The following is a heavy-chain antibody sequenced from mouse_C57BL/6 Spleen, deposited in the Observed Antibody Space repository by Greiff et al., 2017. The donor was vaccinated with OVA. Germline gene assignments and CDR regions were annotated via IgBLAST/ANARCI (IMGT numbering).Heavy chain of an antibody. CDR2: IYPSDSET. CDR1: GYTFTSYW. J-gene: IGHJ2*01. CDR3: ARKGNYVLDY. D-gene: IGHD2-1*01. V-gene: IGHV1-61*01. Sequence: VQLQQPGAELVRPGSSVKLSCKASGYTFTSYWMDWVKQRPGQGLEWIGNIYPSDSETHYNQKFKDKATLTVDKSSSTAYMQLSILTSEDSAVYYCARKGNYVLDYWGQGTTLTVSS.